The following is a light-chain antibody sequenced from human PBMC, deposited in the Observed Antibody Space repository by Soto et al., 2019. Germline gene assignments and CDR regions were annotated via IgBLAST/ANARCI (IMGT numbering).Light chain of an antibody. CDR1: QNIGNN. Sequence: EMLMTQSPATLSVSPGERATLSCRATQNIGNNLAWYHQKPGQAPSLLIYRASTRAPGVPARFSGSGSGTEFTLAISSLQSEDFAVYYCQQYNNWPPYTFGQGTKLEIK. CDR2: RAS. CDR3: QQYNNWPPYT. V-gene: IGKV3-15*01. J-gene: IGKJ2*01.